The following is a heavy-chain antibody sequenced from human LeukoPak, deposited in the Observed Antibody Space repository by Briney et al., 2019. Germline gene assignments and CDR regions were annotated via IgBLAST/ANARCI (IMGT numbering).Heavy chain of an antibody. CDR3: ARKVATAGKGNSDY. Sequence: PSQTLSLTCAISGDSVSSNSAAWNWIRQSPSRGLECRGRTYYRSKWYNDYAVSVRSRITINADTSKNQFSLQLNSVTPEDTAVYYCARKVATAGKGNSDYWGQGTLVTVSS. CDR1: GDSVSSNSAA. D-gene: IGHD6-13*01. V-gene: IGHV6-1*01. CDR2: TYYRSKWYN. J-gene: IGHJ4*02.